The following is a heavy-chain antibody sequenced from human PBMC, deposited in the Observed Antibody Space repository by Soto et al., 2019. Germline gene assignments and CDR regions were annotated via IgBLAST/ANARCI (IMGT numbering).Heavy chain of an antibody. CDR3: AREIGGLGGG. J-gene: IGHJ4*02. D-gene: IGHD3-16*01. V-gene: IGHV3-66*01. CDR2: IYSGGST. CDR1: GFTVSSNY. Sequence: EVQLVESGGGLVEPGGSLRLSCAASGFTVSSNYMSWVRQAPGKGLEWVSVIYSGGSTYYADSVKGRFTISRDNSKDTLYIQMNSRRAEDTAVYYCAREIGGLGGGWGQGALVTVSS.